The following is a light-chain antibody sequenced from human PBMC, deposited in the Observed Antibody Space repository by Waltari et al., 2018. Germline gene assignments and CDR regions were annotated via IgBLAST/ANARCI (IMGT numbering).Light chain of an antibody. CDR3: AAWDDSLNGVV. CDR1: SSNIGSDT. V-gene: IGLV1-44*01. J-gene: IGLJ2*01. CDR2: SNN. Sequence: QSVLTQPPSASGTPGQRVTIPCSGSSSNIGSDTVNWYQHLPATAPKLLIYSNNQRPSGAPERFSGDNSGSSSSLPISWLQSEDEADYYCAAWDDSLNGVVFGGGTKLTVL.